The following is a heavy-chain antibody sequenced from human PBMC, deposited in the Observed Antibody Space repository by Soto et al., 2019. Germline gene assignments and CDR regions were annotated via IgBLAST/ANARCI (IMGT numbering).Heavy chain of an antibody. CDR2: ISYSGST. Sequence: SETLSLTCTVSGASFNSYYWSWIRQPPGKGLEWIGYISYSGSTNYNPSLKSRVTISEDTSKNQFSLRLSSVIAADTAVYYCARGFRNNW. J-gene: IGHJ5*01. CDR1: GASFNSYY. V-gene: IGHV4-59*08. CDR3: ARGFRNNW.